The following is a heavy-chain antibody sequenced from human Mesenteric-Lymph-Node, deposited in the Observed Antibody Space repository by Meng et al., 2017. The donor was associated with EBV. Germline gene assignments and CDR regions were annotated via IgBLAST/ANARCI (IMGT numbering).Heavy chain of an antibody. CDR3: ARENPARGNWFDP. CDR1: GGSVSSTSYY. D-gene: IGHD3-10*01. V-gene: IGHV4-61*01. Sequence: VRLPDPGHGLGKPSETHSLTCTCAGGSVSSTSYYWSWIRQPPGKRLEWIGYVYYSGSTNYNPSLKSRVTISVDTSKNQFSLNLYSVTAADTAVYYCARENPARGNWFDPWGQGALVTVSS. CDR2: VYYSGST. J-gene: IGHJ5*02.